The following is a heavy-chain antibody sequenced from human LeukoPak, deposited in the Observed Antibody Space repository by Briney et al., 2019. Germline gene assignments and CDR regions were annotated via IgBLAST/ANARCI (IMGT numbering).Heavy chain of an antibody. CDR2: ISYSGST. CDR3: AGTLTTGYYHYGMDV. D-gene: IGHD1-14*01. V-gene: IGHV4-39*01. Sequence: SETLSLTCTVSGGSISSSSYYWGWIRQPPGKGLEWIGTISYSGSTYYNPSLKSRVTISVDTSKNQFSLKLSSVTAADTAVYYCAGTLTTGYYHYGMDVWGQGTTVTVSS. CDR1: GGSISSSSYY. J-gene: IGHJ6*02.